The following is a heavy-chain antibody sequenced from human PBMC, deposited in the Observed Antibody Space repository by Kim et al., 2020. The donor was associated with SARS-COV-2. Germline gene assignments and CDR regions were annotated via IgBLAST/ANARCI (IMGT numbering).Heavy chain of an antibody. V-gene: IGHV7-4-1*02. CDR2: INTNTVNP. CDR1: GYTFTSYA. CDR3: ARLGQAARYNGRYYYYGMDV. Sequence: ASVKVSCKASGYTFTSYAMNWVRQAPGQGLEWMGWINTNTVNPTYAQGFTGRFVFSLDTSVSTAYLQISSLKAEDTAVYYCARLGQAARYNGRYYYYGMDVWGQGTTVTVSS. D-gene: IGHD1-1*01. J-gene: IGHJ6*02.